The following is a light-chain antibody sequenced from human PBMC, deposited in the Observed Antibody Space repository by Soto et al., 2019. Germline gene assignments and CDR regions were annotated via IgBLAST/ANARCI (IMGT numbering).Light chain of an antibody. CDR2: WAS. CDR1: QIVLYSSNNKNY. J-gene: IGKJ5*01. V-gene: IGKV4-1*01. CDR3: QQYYSTPIT. Sequence: DIVMTQSPDSLAVSLGERATINCRSMQIVLYSSNNKNYLAWYQQKPGQPPRLLIYWASTRESGVPDRFSGSGSGTDFTLTVSSLQAEDVAVYYCQQYYSTPITFGQGTRLEIK.